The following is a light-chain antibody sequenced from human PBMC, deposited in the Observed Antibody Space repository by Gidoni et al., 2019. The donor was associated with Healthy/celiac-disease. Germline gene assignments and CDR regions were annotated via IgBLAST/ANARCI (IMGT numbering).Light chain of an antibody. J-gene: IGLJ2*01. CDR1: ALPKKY. Sequence: SYELTQPPSVSVSPGQTARITCSGDALPKKYAYWSQQKSGQAPVLVIYEDSKRPSGIPERFSGSSSGTMATLTISGAQVEDEADYYCYSTDSSGEAVFGGGTKLTVL. V-gene: IGLV3-10*01. CDR3: YSTDSSGEAV. CDR2: EDS.